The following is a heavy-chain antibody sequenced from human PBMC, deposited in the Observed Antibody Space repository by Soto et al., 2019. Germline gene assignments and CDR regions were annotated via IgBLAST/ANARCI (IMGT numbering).Heavy chain of an antibody. V-gene: IGHV2-70*13. D-gene: IGHD1-20*01. Sequence: GTRPTLVKPPETPTLTRTFSGFSLTSPGICVSWIRQSPGKALEWLALIERDDDDKYYSTSLKTRLTISKDTRKNQVVLTMANMEPADTATYYCARSIRGPRRFNGMDVWGQGTTVTVSS. J-gene: IGHJ6*02. CDR2: IERDDDDK. CDR1: GFSLTSPGIC. CDR3: ARSIRGPRRFNGMDV.